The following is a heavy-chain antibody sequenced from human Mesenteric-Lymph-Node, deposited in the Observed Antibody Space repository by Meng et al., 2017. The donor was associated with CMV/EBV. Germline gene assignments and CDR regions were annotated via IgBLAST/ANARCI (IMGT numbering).Heavy chain of an antibody. CDR2: ITDKEDGEMT. CDR3: TDIGRAPLDP. D-gene: IGHD2-15*01. CDR1: GLSFNIAW. J-gene: IGHJ5*02. Sequence: GESLKISCAASGLSFNIAWISWVRQAPGKGLEWVGRITDKEDGEMTSYAASVQGRFTISRDDSKNSVYLQMNYLESEDTAVYYCTDIGRAPLDPWGQGTLVTVSS. V-gene: IGHV3-15*01.